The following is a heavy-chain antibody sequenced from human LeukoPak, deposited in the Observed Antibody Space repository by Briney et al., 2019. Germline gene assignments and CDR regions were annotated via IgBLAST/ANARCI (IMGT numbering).Heavy chain of an antibody. CDR2: IYYSGST. CDR3: ARGAYVFDY. V-gene: IGHV4-39*07. CDR1: GGSISSSSYY. J-gene: IGHJ4*02. Sequence: SETLSLTCTVSGGSISSSSYYWGWIRQPPGKGLEWIGSIYYSGSTNYNPSLKSRVTISVDTSKNQFSLKLSSVTAADTAVYYCARGAYVFDYWGQGTLVTVSS. D-gene: IGHD3-16*01.